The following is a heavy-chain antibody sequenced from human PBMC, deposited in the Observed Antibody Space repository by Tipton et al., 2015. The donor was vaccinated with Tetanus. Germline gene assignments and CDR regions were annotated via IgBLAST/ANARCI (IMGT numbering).Heavy chain of an antibody. D-gene: IGHD3-16*01. CDR3: AKGGTIMIWKYYFDY. Sequence: SLRLSCAASGFTFSSYAMSWVRQAPGKGLEWVSAISGSGGSTYYADSVKGRFTISRDNSKNTLYLQMNSLRAEDTAVYYCAKGGTIMIWKYYFDYWGQGTLVTVSS. CDR2: ISGSGGST. J-gene: IGHJ4*02. CDR1: GFTFSSYA. V-gene: IGHV3-23*01.